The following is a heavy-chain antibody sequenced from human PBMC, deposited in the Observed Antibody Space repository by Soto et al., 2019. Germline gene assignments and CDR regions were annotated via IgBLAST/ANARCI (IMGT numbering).Heavy chain of an antibody. Sequence: SETLSLTCAVYVGSFSGYYWSWIRQPPGKGLEWIGEINHSGSTNYNPSLKSRVTISVDTSKNQFSLKLSSVTAADTAVYYCARGRRGTNYGDYHRFSYYYMDVWGKGTTVTVSS. D-gene: IGHD4-17*01. J-gene: IGHJ6*03. CDR1: VGSFSGYY. CDR2: INHSGST. CDR3: ARGRRGTNYGDYHRFSYYYMDV. V-gene: IGHV4-34*01.